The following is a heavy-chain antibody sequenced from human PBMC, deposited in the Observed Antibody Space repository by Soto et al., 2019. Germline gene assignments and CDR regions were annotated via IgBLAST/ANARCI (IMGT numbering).Heavy chain of an antibody. V-gene: IGHV3-23*01. CDR3: APHVSCSGGSCQYDAFAI. D-gene: IGHD2-15*01. Sequence: EVQVLESGGGLVQPGGSLRLSCEGSGFTVSSHAMTWIRQAPGKGPEWVSTVTADGGTYYADSVKGRFAMSRDTSENTLYVQMNGRGAEDTAAYYCAPHVSCSGGSCQYDAFAIRGQGTMVTVSS. CDR1: GFTVSSHA. J-gene: IGHJ3*02. CDR2: VTADGGT.